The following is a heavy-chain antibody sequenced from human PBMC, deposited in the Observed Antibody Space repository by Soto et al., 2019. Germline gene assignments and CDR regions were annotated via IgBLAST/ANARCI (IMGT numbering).Heavy chain of an antibody. CDR2: IYYSGST. D-gene: IGHD1-26*01. CDR3: ARDRQGIVGATWFDP. J-gene: IGHJ5*02. Sequence: PSETLSLTCTVSGGSISSYYWSWIRQPPGKGLEWIGYIYYSGSTNYNPSLKSRVTISVDTSKNQFSLMLSSVTAADTAVYYCARDRQGIVGATWFDPWGQGTLVTVSS. CDR1: GGSISSYY. V-gene: IGHV4-59*12.